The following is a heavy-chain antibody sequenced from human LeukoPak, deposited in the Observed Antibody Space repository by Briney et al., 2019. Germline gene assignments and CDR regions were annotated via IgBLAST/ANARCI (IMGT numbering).Heavy chain of an antibody. CDR2: IYSSGAT. J-gene: IGHJ5*02. V-gene: IGHV4-4*07. CDR3: ASGSSGYDP. D-gene: IGHD5-12*01. Sequence: SETLSLTCTVSGGSISNYYWSWIRQPAGKGLEWIGRIYSSGATIYNPSLKSRVTMSVDTSKNQFSLKLSSVTAADTAVYFCASGSSGYDPWGQGTLVTVSS. CDR1: GGSISNYY.